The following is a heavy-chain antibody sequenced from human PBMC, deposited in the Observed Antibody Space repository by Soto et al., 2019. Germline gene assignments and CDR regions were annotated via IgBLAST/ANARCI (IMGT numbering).Heavy chain of an antibody. CDR2: ISAGGTA. Sequence: EVQLLESGGDLVQPGGSLRLACTASGFPFVSCAMNWVRQAPGKGLEWVSAISAGGTAFYADSVKGRFTISRDNSRDTVYLQMDSLRADDTGVYYCVRDFRGAVAGSEFDHWGQGTLVTVSS. J-gene: IGHJ4*02. CDR1: GFPFVSCA. D-gene: IGHD6-19*01. CDR3: VRDFRGAVAGSEFDH. V-gene: IGHV3-23*01.